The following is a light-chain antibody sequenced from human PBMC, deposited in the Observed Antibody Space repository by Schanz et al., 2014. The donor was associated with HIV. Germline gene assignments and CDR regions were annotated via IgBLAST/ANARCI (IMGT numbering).Light chain of an antibody. Sequence: QSALTQPASVSGSPGQSITISCTGTSSDVGSYGLVSWYQQHPGRAPKLMIYDVSNRPSGVSSRFSGSKSGNTASLTISGLQAEDEADYYCCSYTTTSTYVFGAGTKLTVL. J-gene: IGLJ1*01. V-gene: IGLV2-14*03. CDR1: SSDVGSYGL. CDR3: CSYTTTSTYV. CDR2: DVS.